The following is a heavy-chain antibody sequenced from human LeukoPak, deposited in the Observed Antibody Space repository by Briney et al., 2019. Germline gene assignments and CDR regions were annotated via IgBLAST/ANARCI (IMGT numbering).Heavy chain of an antibody. CDR2: IKQDGSEK. D-gene: IGHD6-13*01. V-gene: IGHV3-7*01. Sequence: GGSLRLSCEASGFTFSTYWMSWVRQAPGKGLEWVANIKQDGSEKYYVDSVKGRFTISRDNAKNSLYLQMDSLRAEDTAMYYCARDSAGNDYWGQGTLVTVSS. J-gene: IGHJ4*02. CDR1: GFTFSTYW. CDR3: ARDSAGNDY.